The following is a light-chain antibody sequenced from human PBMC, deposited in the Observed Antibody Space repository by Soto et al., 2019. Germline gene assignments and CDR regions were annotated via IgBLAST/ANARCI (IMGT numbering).Light chain of an antibody. V-gene: IGLV2-11*01. J-gene: IGLJ3*02. CDR3: CSYAGSYXWV. Sequence: QSALTQPRSVSGSPGQSVTISCTGTSSDVGGYNYVSWYQQHPGKAPKLMIYDVSKRPSGVPDRFSGSKSGNTASLTISGLQAEDEADYYCCSYAGSYXWVXGGGTKLTXL. CDR1: SSDVGGYNY. CDR2: DVS.